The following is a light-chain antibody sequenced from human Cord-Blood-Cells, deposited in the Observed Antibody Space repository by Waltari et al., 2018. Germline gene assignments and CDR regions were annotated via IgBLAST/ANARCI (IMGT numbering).Light chain of an antibody. Sequence: SYVLTQPPSVSVAPGKTARITCGGNNIGSKSVHWYQQKPGQAPVLVIYYDSDRPSGIPERFSGYNSGNTAPLTISRVEAGDEADYYCQVWDSSSDHVVFGGGTKLTVL. CDR3: QVWDSSSDHVV. CDR1: NIGSKS. J-gene: IGLJ2*01. V-gene: IGLV3-21*04. CDR2: YDS.